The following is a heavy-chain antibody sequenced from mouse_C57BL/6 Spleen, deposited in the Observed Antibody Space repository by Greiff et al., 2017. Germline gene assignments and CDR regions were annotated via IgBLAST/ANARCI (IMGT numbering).Heavy chain of an antibody. CDR1: GYTFTSYW. D-gene: IGHD2-4*01. J-gene: IGHJ4*01. Sequence: QVQLQQPGTELVKPGASVKLSCKASGYTFTSYWMHWVKQRPGQGLEWIGNINPSNGGTNYNEKFKSKATLTVDKSSSTAYMQLSSLTSEDSAVYYCARCGIDYDVGHPYAMDYWGQGTSVTVSS. V-gene: IGHV1-53*01. CDR3: ARCGIDYDVGHPYAMDY. CDR2: INPSNGGT.